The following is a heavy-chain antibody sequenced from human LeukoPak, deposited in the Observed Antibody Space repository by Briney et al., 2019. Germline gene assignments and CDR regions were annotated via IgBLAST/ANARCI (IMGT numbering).Heavy chain of an antibody. V-gene: IGHV3-69-1*01. J-gene: IGHJ4*02. CDR3: ATYCSGGSCHDY. CDR1: GFNFSDYT. D-gene: IGHD2-15*01. CDR2: IASDGTI. Sequence: GGSLRLSCAASGFNFSDYTMTWVRQAPGKGLEWISFIASDGTIFYADSVKGRFTLSRDNPKNSLYLQMNNLRAEDTAVYYCATYCSGGSCHDYWGQGTLVTVSS.